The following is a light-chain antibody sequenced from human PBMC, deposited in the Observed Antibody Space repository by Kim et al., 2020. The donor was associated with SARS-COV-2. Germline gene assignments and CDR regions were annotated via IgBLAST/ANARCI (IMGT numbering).Light chain of an antibody. CDR1: RHVDNNF. J-gene: IGKJ2*01. CDR3: QKYGTSPPYT. CDR2: GAS. Sequence: PGERATLSCRASRHVDNNFLAWYQHRPGQPPRLLIYGASSRAADIPDRFSGSGYGTDFTLTISGLEREDSALYYCQKYGTSPPYTFGQGTKVDIK. V-gene: IGKV3-20*01.